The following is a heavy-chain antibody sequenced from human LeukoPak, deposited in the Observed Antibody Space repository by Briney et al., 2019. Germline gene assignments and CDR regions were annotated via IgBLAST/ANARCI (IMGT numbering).Heavy chain of an antibody. D-gene: IGHD3-10*01. CDR3: ARLRGGYYFDY. Sequence: PGGSLRLSCAASGFIFSSSAMSWVRQAPGKGLEWVSVISGSGDNTYYADSVKGRFTISRDNSKNTLYLQMNSLRAEDTAVYYCARLRGGYYFDYRGQGTLVTVSS. CDR2: ISGSGDNT. V-gene: IGHV3-23*01. J-gene: IGHJ4*02. CDR1: GFIFSSSA.